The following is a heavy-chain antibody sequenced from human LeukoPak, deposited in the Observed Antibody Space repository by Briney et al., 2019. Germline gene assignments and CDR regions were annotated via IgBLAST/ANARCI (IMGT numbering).Heavy chain of an antibody. CDR2: ISAYNGNT. V-gene: IGHV1-18*04. CDR1: GYTFTSYG. J-gene: IGHJ4*02. CDR3: ARYFPYSHGYKGDFDY. D-gene: IGHD5-18*01. Sequence: GASVKVSCKASGYTFTSYGISWVRQAPGQGLEWMGWISAYNGNTNYAQKLQGRVTMTTDTSTSTAYMELRSLRSDDTAVYYCARYFPYSHGYKGDFDYWGQGTLVTVSS.